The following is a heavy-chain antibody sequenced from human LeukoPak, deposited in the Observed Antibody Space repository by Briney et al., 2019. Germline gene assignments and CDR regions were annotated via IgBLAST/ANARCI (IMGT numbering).Heavy chain of an antibody. CDR2: IKPDENEK. D-gene: IGHD1-14*01. CDR3: TRSPDGFDY. V-gene: IGHV3-7*03. Sequence: GGSLRLSCAASGFTFNNYWMSWVRQAPGKGLEWVANIKPDENEKFYVDSVKGRFTISRDNAKNSLYLQMNSLRAEDTALYYGTRSPDGFDYWGQGTLVTVSS. CDR1: GFTFNNYW. J-gene: IGHJ4*02.